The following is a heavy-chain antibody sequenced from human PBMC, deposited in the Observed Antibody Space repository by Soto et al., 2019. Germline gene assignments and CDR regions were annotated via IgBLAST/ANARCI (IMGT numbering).Heavy chain of an antibody. CDR2: INPKGGGT. Sequence: ASVKVSCKASGYTFTGYYMHWVRQAPGQGLEWMGLINPKGGGTNYAQKFQGRVTMTRDTSTSTAYMELRRLRSEDTAVYYCATWAYYGSGSYAFDIWGQGTMVAVSS. CDR3: ATWAYYGSGSYAFDI. V-gene: IGHV1-2*02. J-gene: IGHJ3*02. CDR1: GYTFTGYY. D-gene: IGHD3-10*01.